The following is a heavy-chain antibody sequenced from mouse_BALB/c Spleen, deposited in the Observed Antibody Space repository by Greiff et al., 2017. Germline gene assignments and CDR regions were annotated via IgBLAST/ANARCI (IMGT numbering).Heavy chain of an antibody. CDR3: ARAELLDY. Sequence: DVMLVESGGGLVQPGGSRKLSCAASGFTFSDYGMAWVRQAPGKGPEWVAFISNLAYSIYYADTVTGRFTISRENAKNTLYLEMSSLRSEDTAMYYCARAELLDYWGQGTTLTVSS. D-gene: IGHD4-1*01. CDR1: GFTFSDYG. CDR2: ISNLAYSI. J-gene: IGHJ2*01. V-gene: IGHV5-15*02.